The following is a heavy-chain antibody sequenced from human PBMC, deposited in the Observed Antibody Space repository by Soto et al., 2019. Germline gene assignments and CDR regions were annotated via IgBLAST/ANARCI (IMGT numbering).Heavy chain of an antibody. J-gene: IGHJ5*02. D-gene: IGHD3-22*01. V-gene: IGHV1-69*13. Sequence: SVKVSCKTSGGTFGSYAISWWRQAPGQGLEWMGGIIPIFSTPNYAQKFQGRVTITADESTSTAYMELSSLRSEDTPVYYCAPPLQYYVDTSAKSAWLAPWGQGPLVT. CDR3: APPLQYYVDTSAKSAWLAP. CDR2: IIPIFSTP. CDR1: GGTFGSYA.